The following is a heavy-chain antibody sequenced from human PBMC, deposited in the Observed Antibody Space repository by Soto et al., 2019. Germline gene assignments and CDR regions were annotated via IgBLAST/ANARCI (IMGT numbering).Heavy chain of an antibody. J-gene: IGHJ2*01. CDR3: AREGSGGVVTGHWYFDL. Sequence: QVQLQESGPGLVKPSQTLSLTCTVSGGSISSGGYYWSWIRQHPGKGLEWIGYIYYSGSTYYNPSLNSRVTISVDTSKNLCSLKLSSVTAADTAVYYCAREGSGGVVTGHWYFDLWGRGTLVTVSS. CDR2: IYYSGST. V-gene: IGHV4-31*03. D-gene: IGHD2-15*01. CDR1: GGSISSGGYY.